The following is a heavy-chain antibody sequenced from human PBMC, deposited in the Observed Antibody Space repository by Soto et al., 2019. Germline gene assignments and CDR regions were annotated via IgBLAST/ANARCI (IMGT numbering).Heavy chain of an antibody. V-gene: IGHV1-18*04. J-gene: IGHJ5*02. D-gene: IGHD1-26*01. Sequence: QVQLVQSGAEVKKPGASVKVSCKASGYNFMRYGFTWVRQAPGQGLEWMGWINVDNGETKYPQKIQGRVTMTTDTSTSTVYMELRSLTSDDTAVYYCSRWISGGYSDWFDPWGHGTXVTVSS. CDR3: SRWISGGYSDWFDP. CDR2: INVDNGET. CDR1: GYNFMRYG.